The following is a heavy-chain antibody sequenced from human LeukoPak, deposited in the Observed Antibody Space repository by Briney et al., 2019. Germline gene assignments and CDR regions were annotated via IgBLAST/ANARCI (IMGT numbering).Heavy chain of an antibody. CDR1: GGTFSSYA. CDR2: NIPILGIA. V-gene: IGHV1-69*04. Sequence: SVKVSCNASGGTFSSYAISWVRQAPGQGLEWMGRNIPILGIANYAQKFQGRVTITADKSTSTAYMELSSLRSEDTAVYYCARDRQRYSSSWYDYYYYGMDVWGQGTTVTVSS. J-gene: IGHJ6*02. CDR3: ARDRQRYSSSWYDYYYYGMDV. D-gene: IGHD6-13*01.